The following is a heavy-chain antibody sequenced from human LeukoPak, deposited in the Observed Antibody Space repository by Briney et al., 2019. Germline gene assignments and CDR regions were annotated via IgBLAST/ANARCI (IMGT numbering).Heavy chain of an antibody. V-gene: IGHV3-21*01. D-gene: IGHD3-22*01. CDR2: ISSSSSYI. J-gene: IGHJ3*02. CDR1: GFTFSSYS. CDR3: ARDTYDSSGYYYVQAFDI. Sequence: GGSLSLSCAASGFTFSSYSMNWVRQAPGKGLEWVSSISSSSSYIYYADSVKGRFTISRDNAKNSLYLQMNSLRAEDTAVYYCARDTYDSSGYYYVQAFDIWGQGTMVTVSS.